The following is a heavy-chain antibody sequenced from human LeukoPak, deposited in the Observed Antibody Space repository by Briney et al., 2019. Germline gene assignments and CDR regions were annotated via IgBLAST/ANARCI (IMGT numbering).Heavy chain of an antibody. CDR2: IIPILCIA. CDR1: GGTFSSYA. D-gene: IGHD6-13*01. Sequence: GASVQVSCNASGGTFSSYAISWVRQAPGQGLEWMGRIIPILCIANYAQKYQGRVTITADKYTSTAYMELSSLRSEDTAVYYCARTTTVIIAAADHVYGMDVWGQGTTVTVSS. V-gene: IGHV1-69*04. CDR3: ARTTTVIIAAADHVYGMDV. J-gene: IGHJ6*02.